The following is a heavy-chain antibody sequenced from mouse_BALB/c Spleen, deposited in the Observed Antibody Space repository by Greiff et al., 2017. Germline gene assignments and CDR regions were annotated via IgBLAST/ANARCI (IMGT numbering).Heavy chain of an antibody. CDR2: IYPGGGYT. D-gene: IGHD2-4*01. CDR3: ARYDYVWSFDV. CDR1: GYTFTNYW. Sequence: QVHVKQSGAELVRPGTSVKISCTASGYTFTNYWLGWVNQRPGNGLEWIGDIYPGGGYTNYNEKFKGKATLTADTSSSTAYMQLSSLTSEDSAVYFCARYDYVWSFDVWGAGTTVTVSS. J-gene: IGHJ1*01. V-gene: IGHV1-63*02.